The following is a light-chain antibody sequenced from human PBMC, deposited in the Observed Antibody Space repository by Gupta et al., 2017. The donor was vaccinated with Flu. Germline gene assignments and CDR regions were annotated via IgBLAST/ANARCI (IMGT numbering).Light chain of an antibody. J-gene: IGLJ3*02. CDR1: SSNIGAGYG. CDR2: ANS. CDR3: QSYDSSLTGWV. V-gene: IGLV1-40*01. Sequence: QSVLTQPPSVSGAPGQRVTISCSGSSSNIGAGYGVHWYQHLPGTAPRLLIFANSNRPSGVPDRFSGSKSGTSASLAITGLQAEDEAEYYCQSYDSSLTGWVFGGGTKLTVL.